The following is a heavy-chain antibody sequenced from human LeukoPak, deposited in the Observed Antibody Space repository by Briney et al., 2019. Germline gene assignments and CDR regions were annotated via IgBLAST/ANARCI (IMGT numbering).Heavy chain of an antibody. CDR3: ARGPYYYYGMDV. V-gene: IGHV3-48*03. Sequence: AGGSLRLPCAASGFTFSSYEMNWVRQAPGKGLEWVSYISSSGSTIYYADSVKGRFTISRDNAKNSLYLQMNSLRAEDTAVYYCARGPYYYYGMDVWGQGTTVTVSS. CDR1: GFTFSSYE. CDR2: ISSSGSTI. J-gene: IGHJ6*02.